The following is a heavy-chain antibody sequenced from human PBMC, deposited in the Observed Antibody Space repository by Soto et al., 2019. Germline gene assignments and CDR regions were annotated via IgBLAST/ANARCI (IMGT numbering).Heavy chain of an antibody. V-gene: IGHV1-18*01. Sequence: GPSVKVSCKASGYTFTSYGISWVRQAPGQGLEWMGWISAYNGNTNYAQKLQGRVTMTTDTSTSTAYMELRSLRSDDTAVYYCARDRWYYDSSGYVSFAFDIWGQGTMVTVSS. J-gene: IGHJ3*02. CDR1: GYTFTSYG. CDR2: ISAYNGNT. D-gene: IGHD3-22*01. CDR3: ARDRWYYDSSGYVSFAFDI.